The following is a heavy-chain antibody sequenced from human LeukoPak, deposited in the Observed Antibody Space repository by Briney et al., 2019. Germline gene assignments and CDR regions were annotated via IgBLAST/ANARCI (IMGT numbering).Heavy chain of an antibody. D-gene: IGHD6-19*01. J-gene: IGHJ4*02. Sequence: WASVKVSCKASGYTITSYGISWVRRAPGQGLEWMGWISAYNGNTNYAQKLQGRVTMTTDTSTSPAYMELRRLRSDDTAVYYCARAGYSSDWLHYWGQGTLVSVSS. CDR2: ISAYNGNT. CDR1: GYTITSYG. CDR3: ARAGYSSDWLHY. V-gene: IGHV1-18*01.